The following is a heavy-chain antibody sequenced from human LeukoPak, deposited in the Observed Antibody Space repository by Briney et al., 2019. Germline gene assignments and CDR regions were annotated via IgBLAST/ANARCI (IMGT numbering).Heavy chain of an antibody. D-gene: IGHD3-10*01. CDR1: GYMFTNYG. CDR2: ISVYNDDT. J-gene: IGHJ6*04. V-gene: IGHV1-18*01. CDR3: ARAFGDLDYYYGMDV. Sequence: ASVKVSCKASGYMFTNYGIVWVRQAPGQGREGMGWISVYNDDTYYAQTFQGRVTMTTDTLTTTAYMELTSLRSDDTAVYYCARAFGDLDYYYGMDVWGTGTTVTVFS.